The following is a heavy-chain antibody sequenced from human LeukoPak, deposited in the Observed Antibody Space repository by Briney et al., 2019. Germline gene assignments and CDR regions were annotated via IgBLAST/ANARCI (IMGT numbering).Heavy chain of an antibody. V-gene: IGHV4-39*07. CDR2: INYYGKT. J-gene: IGHJ4*02. D-gene: IGHD3-16*01. CDR1: GNSISSSSYY. Sequence: SETLSLTCTVSGNSISSSSYYWVWIRQPPGKGLEWIGSINYYGKTYYNPSVKSRVTISVDTSKNQFSLMARSVTAADTAVYYCGRSAGFVHFDHWGQGTLVTVTS. CDR3: GRSAGFVHFDH.